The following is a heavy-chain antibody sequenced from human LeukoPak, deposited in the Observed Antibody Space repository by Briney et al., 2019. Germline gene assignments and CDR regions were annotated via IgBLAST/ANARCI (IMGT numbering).Heavy chain of an antibody. CDR1: GYSISSGFY. CDR3: ARGSYSDYVVNY. V-gene: IGHV4-38-2*02. CDR2: FYHSGST. D-gene: IGHD4-11*01. Sequence: SETLSLTCTVSGYSISSGFYGGWIRQPPGEGLEGIGTFYHSGSTHYNPSLKCRVTISVDTSKNQFSLKLSSVTVADTAVYFCARGSYSDYVVNYWGQGILVTVSS. J-gene: IGHJ4*02.